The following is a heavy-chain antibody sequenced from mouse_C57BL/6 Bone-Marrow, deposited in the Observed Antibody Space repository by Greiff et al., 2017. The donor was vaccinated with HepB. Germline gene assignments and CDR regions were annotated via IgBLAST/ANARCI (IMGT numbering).Heavy chain of an antibody. CDR2: IRNKANNHAT. Sequence: EVMLVESGGGLVQPGGSMKLSCAASGFTFSDAWMDWVRQSPEKGLEWVAEIRNKANNHATYYAESVKGRFTIPRDDSKSSVYLQMNSLRAEDTGIYYCTRPLTSHFDYWGQGTTLTVSS. CDR3: TRPLTSHFDY. V-gene: IGHV6-6*01. CDR1: GFTFSDAW. J-gene: IGHJ2*01. D-gene: IGHD5-1*01.